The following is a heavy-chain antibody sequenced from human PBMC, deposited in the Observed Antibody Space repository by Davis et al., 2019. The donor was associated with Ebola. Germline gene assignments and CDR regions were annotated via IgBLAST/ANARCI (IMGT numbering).Heavy chain of an antibody. J-gene: IGHJ6*02. D-gene: IGHD3-10*01. CDR2: ISAYNGNT. Sequence: ASVKVSCKASGYTFNSYGFSWVRQAPGQGLEWMGCISAYNGNTSYAHKLQGRVTMTTDTSTSTTYMELRSLTSDDTAVYYCARDGLWFGELLETFYGMDVWGQGTTVTVSS. V-gene: IGHV1-18*04. CDR3: ARDGLWFGELLETFYGMDV. CDR1: GYTFNSYG.